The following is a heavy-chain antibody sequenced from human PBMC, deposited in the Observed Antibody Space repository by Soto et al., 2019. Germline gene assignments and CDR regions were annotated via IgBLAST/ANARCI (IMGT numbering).Heavy chain of an antibody. J-gene: IGHJ6*04. CDR2: INTDGTST. V-gene: IGHV3-74*01. D-gene: IGHD3-10*01. Sequence: PGGSLRLSCAASGFTFSSYWTHWVRQAPGKGLVWVSRINTDGTSTTYADSVKGRFTISRDTAKNKLYLQMNSLRAEDTVVHYFLRGPFPRGAPGPPYYFGLDVWGKG. CDR1: GFTFSSYW. CDR3: LRGPFPRGAPGPPYYFGLDV.